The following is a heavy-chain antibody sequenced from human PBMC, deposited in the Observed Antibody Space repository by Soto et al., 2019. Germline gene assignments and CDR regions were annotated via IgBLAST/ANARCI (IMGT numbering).Heavy chain of an antibody. J-gene: IGHJ6*02. D-gene: IGHD1-7*01. V-gene: IGHV1-8*01. Sequence: ASVKVSCKASGYTFTSYDINWVRQATGQGLEWMGGMNPNSGNTGYAQKFQGRVTMTRNTSISTAYMELSSLRSEDTAVYYCARMDWNYERVYYYYYRMDVWGQGTTVTVSS. CDR3: ARMDWNYERVYYYYYRMDV. CDR2: MNPNSGNT. CDR1: GYTFTSYD.